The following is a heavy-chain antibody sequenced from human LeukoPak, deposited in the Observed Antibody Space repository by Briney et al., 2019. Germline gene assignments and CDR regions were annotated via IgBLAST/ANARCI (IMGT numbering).Heavy chain of an antibody. J-gene: IGHJ4*02. CDR1: GFTFINYA. Sequence: GGSLRLSCAASGFTFINYAMSWVRQAPGKGLEWISAITGSGGNTYYADSVKGRFTISRDNSKNTVFLQMNSLRAEDTAVYYCAKWGDYDVLTGYYVSDYWGQGTLVTVSS. D-gene: IGHD3-9*01. CDR2: ITGSGGNT. V-gene: IGHV3-23*01. CDR3: AKWGDYDVLTGYYVSDY.